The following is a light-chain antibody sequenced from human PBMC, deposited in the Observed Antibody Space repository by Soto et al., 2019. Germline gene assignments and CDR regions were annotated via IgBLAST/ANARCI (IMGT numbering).Light chain of an antibody. CDR2: SAS. J-gene: IGKJ5*01. CDR3: QQYGDSPIT. V-gene: IGKV3-20*01. Sequence: EIVLTQSPGTLSLSPGERATLSCRASQSISNSYLAWYQQKPGQAPRLLIYSASSRATGIPDRFSGSGSGSDFTLTISRLEPEDFTVYYCQQYGDSPITFGQGTRLEIK. CDR1: QSISNSY.